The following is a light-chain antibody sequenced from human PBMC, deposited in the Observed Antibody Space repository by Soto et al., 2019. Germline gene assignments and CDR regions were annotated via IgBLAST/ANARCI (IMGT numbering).Light chain of an antibody. CDR2: KVS. CDR1: QSLVHSDGLAY. V-gene: IGKV2-30*02. Sequence: DVVMTQSPLSLPVTLGQPASISCRSNQSLVHSDGLAYFSWFQQRPGRSPRRLIYKVSNRDSGVPARFSGSGSGTDFALKISRVEAEDVGVYYFMQGTHWPITFGQGTRLEIK. J-gene: IGKJ5*01. CDR3: MQGTHWPIT.